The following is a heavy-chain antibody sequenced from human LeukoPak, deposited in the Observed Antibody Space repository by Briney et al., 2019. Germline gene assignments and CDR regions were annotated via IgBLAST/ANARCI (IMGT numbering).Heavy chain of an antibody. CDR3: ARDPSYLLPPDDS. CDR2: IHPSGINT. Sequence: GGSLRLSCVGSGFNFMQYGMMWVRQAPGKGLEWVSTIHPSGINTHHADSVKGRFTISRDNSKNTLYLQMNSLRVEDTAIYYCARDPSYLLPPDDSWGQGTLVAVSS. V-gene: IGHV3-23*05. D-gene: IGHD1-14*01. CDR1: GFNFMQYG. J-gene: IGHJ4*02.